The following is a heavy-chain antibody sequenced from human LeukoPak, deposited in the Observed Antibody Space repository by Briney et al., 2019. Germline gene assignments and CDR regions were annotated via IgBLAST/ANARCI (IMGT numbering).Heavy chain of an antibody. J-gene: IGHJ3*02. CDR3: ARVVGANDAFDI. CDR2: IYYSGST. D-gene: IGHD1-26*01. V-gene: IGHV4-30-4*08. CDR1: GGSISSGDYY. Sequence: SQTLSLTCTVSGGSISSGDYYWSWIRQPPGKGLEWIGYIYYSGSTYYNPSLKSRVTISVDTSKNQFSLKLSSVTAADTAAYYCARVVGANDAFDIWGQGTMVTVSS.